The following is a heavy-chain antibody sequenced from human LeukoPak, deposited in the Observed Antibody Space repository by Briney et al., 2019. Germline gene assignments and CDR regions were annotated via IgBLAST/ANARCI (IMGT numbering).Heavy chain of an antibody. Sequence: SETLSLTCTVSGGSTSSGGYYWSWIRQPPGKGLEWIGYIYYSGSTNYNPSLKSRVTISVDTSKNQFSLKLSSVTAADTAVYYCARHTRPVHYYYYYYMDVWGKGTTVTVSS. CDR3: ARHTRPVHYYYYYYMDV. CDR2: IYYSGST. D-gene: IGHD6-6*01. J-gene: IGHJ6*03. CDR1: GGSTSSGGYY. V-gene: IGHV4-61*08.